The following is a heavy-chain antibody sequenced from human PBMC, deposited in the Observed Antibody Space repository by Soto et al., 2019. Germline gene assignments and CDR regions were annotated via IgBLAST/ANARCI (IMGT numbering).Heavy chain of an antibody. CDR3: ARDYHYGLDV. CDR1: GFTFSSFSSYW. Sequence: GGSLRLSCAASGFTFSSFSSYWMHWVRQAPGKGLVWVSRIISGSDTIYADSVKGRFTISRDNVKNTLYLEMNTLRAEDTAVYYCARDYHYGLDVWGQGTTVTVSS. CDR2: IISGSDT. V-gene: IGHV3-74*01. J-gene: IGHJ6*02.